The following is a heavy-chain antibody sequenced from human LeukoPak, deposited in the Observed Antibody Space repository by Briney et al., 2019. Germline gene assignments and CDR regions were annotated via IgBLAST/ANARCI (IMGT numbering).Heavy chain of an antibody. CDR1: GGTFSSYA. D-gene: IGHD6-13*01. Sequence: ALVKVSCKASGGTFSSYAISWVRQAPGQGLEWMGGIIPIFGTANYAQKFQGRVTITADKSTSAAYMEPSSLRSEDTAVYYCARVTGYMTEDYFDYWGQGTLITDSS. CDR2: IIPIFGTA. J-gene: IGHJ4*02. CDR3: ARVTGYMTEDYFDY. V-gene: IGHV1-69*06.